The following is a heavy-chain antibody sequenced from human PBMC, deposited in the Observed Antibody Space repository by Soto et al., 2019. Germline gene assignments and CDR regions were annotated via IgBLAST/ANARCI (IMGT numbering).Heavy chain of an antibody. D-gene: IGHD1-26*01. V-gene: IGHV3-64D*06. Sequence: GGSLRLSCSASGFTVSSCAMHWVRQAPGKGLEYVSRISTYGGSTYYADSVKGRFTISRDNFKNTLYLQMTSLRAEDTAVYYCVKVLSGDYYYYGMDVWGQGTTVTVSS. CDR2: ISTYGGST. CDR3: VKVLSGDYYYYGMDV. CDR1: GFTVSSCA. J-gene: IGHJ6*02.